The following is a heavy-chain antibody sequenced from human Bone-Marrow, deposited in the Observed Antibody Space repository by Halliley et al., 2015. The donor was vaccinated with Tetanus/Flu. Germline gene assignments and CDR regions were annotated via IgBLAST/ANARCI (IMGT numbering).Heavy chain of an antibody. Sequence: MGIIYPGDSHTKYSPSFQGQVTISVDKSISTAYLQWSSLKASDTGIYYCARQDSSGSYRYFDSWGQGALVTVSS. CDR3: ARQDSSGSYRYFDS. V-gene: IGHV5-51*01. D-gene: IGHD6-19*01. J-gene: IGHJ4*02. CDR2: IYPGDSHT.